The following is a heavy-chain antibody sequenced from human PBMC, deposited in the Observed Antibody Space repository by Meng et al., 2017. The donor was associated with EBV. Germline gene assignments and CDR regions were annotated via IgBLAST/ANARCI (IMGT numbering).Heavy chain of an antibody. V-gene: IGHV4-61*01. J-gene: IGHJ5*02. CDR1: GGSVNNESYY. CDR3: ARGDYTNYPRWFDP. D-gene: IGHD4-11*01. CDR2: IYYTGST. Sequence: QVQLQESGPGLVKPSETRSLTCTAAGGSVNNESYYWGWIRQPPGKGLEYIGYIYYTGSTNYNSSLKSRVTISLDKSKNQFSLKLTSLTAADTAIYYCARGDYTNYPRWFDPWGQGTLVTVSA.